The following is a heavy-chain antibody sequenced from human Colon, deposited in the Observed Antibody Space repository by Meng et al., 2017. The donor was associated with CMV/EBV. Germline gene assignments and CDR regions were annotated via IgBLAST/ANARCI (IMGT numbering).Heavy chain of an antibody. J-gene: IGHJ4*01. CDR1: GFTVSNYW. Sequence: GESLRLSCVASGFTVSNYWLSWVRQAPGKGLAWVANIKQDGSERYYVVSVTGRFTVSRDNAKNALYLQMDSLRAEDTAVYYCAKIYYGSWSGYYRDYWGHGTLVTVSS. D-gene: IGHD3-3*01. CDR3: AKIYYGSWSGYYRDY. CDR2: IKQDGSER. V-gene: IGHV3-7*01.